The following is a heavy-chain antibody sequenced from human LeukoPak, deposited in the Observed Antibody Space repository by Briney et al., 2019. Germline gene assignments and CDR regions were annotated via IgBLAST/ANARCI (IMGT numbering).Heavy chain of an antibody. CDR2: IYYSGST. D-gene: IGHD4-17*01. CDR3: ARGDYGDKVDGAFDI. CDR1: GASISSSNYY. J-gene: IGHJ3*02. Sequence: SETLSLTCTVSGASISSSNYYWSWLRQHPGKGLEWIGYIYYSGSTDYNPSLKSRVAISMDTSKNQFSLNVNSMSAADTAVYYCARGDYGDKVDGAFDIWGQGTMVTVSS. V-gene: IGHV4-31*03.